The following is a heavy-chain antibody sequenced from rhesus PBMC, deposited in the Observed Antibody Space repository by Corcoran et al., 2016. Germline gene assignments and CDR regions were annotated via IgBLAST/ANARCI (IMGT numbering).Heavy chain of an antibody. V-gene: IGHV4-165*01. CDR3: ARVYSGSHDAFDF. Sequence: QMQLQESGPGLVKPSETLSLTCAVSGGSCSGYYWGWIRQPLGKGLEWIGYIGGTSWSPASSPSLKSRVTISTDTCKNQFSLKLSSVPAAYTAVYYCARVYSGSHDAFDFWGQGLRVTVSS. J-gene: IGHJ3*01. D-gene: IGHD1-44*01. CDR1: GGSCSGYY. CDR2: IGGTSWSP.